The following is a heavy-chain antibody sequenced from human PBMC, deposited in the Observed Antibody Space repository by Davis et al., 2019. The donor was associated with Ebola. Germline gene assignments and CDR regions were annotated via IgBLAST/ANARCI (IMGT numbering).Heavy chain of an antibody. J-gene: IGHJ6*02. CDR1: GYTFTRFA. CDR3: AGNSVTTRLDYYGMDV. CDR2: SNAGNGNK. V-gene: IGHV1-3*01. D-gene: IGHD4-17*01. Sequence: ASVKVSCKASGYTFTRFAIHWVRQAPAHRLEGMGWSNAGNGNKINSQNFQGRVTITRDTSASTVYMELSSLRSEDTAVYYCAGNSVTTRLDYYGMDVWGQGTTVTVSS.